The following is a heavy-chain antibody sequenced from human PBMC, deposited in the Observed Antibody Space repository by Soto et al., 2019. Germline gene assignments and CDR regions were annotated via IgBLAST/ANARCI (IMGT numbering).Heavy chain of an antibody. V-gene: IGHV1-3*01. D-gene: IGHD1-26*01. CDR2: INPANGNT. CDR1: GFTFSDTL. Sequence: QVQLVQSGAEMKKPGASVNISCQASGFTFSDTLINWVRQGPGQGLEWMGWINPANGNTRYSESFQGRVTISSLSSASTAYVALSELTSEDTAVYYCARNIVSVGPRANEAFDVWGQGTMITVSS. J-gene: IGHJ3*01. CDR3: ARNIVSVGPRANEAFDV.